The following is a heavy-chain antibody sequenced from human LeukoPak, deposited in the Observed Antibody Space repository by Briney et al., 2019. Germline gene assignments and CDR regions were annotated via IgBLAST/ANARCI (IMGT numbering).Heavy chain of an antibody. CDR2: INPNSGGT. CDR1: GYTFTGYY. V-gene: IGHV1-2*02. CDR3: ARSSAYSSSWYHYYYGMDV. J-gene: IGHJ6*02. D-gene: IGHD6-13*01. Sequence: ASVKVSCKASGYTFTGYYMHWVRQAPGQGLEWMGWINPNSGGTNYAQKFQGRVTMTRDTSISTAYMELSRLRPDDTAVYYCARSSAYSSSWYHYYYGMDVWGQGTTVTVSS.